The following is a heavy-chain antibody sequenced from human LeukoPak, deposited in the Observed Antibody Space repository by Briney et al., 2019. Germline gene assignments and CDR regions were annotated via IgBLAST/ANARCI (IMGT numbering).Heavy chain of an antibody. CDR2: ISGSGGST. CDR3: AKGFDYDFWSGYSDY. Sequence: GGSLRLSCAASGFTFSSYAMSWVRQAPGKGLEWVSAISGSGGSTYYADSVKGRFTISRDDSKNTLYLQMNSLRAEDTAVYYCAKGFDYDFWSGYSDYWGQGTLVTVSS. D-gene: IGHD3-3*01. CDR1: GFTFSSYA. V-gene: IGHV3-23*01. J-gene: IGHJ4*02.